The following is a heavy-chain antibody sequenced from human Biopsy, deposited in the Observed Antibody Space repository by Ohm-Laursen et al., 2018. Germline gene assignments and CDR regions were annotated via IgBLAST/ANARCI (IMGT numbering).Heavy chain of an antibody. CDR2: NIPILGTG. D-gene: IGHD2-2*01. Sequence: SSVKVSCKVPEGTFSNYGVNWVRQAPGQGLEWLGGNIPILGTGNYAQKFQDRVTVAANTSTSTATMELRSLRSDDTAVYYCARDRPSVPTYAVFWGQGSLVTVSS. CDR3: ARDRPSVPTYAVF. J-gene: IGHJ4*02. CDR1: EGTFSNYG. V-gene: IGHV1-69*06.